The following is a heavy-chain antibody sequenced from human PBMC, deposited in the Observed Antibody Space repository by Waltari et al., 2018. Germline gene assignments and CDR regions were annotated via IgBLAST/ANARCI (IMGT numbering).Heavy chain of an antibody. CDR2: IIPIFCTA. Sequence: QVQLVQSGAEVKKPGSSVKVSCKASGGTFSSYAISWVRHAPGQGLGGMGGIIPIFCTANYAQKVQGRVTITADESTSTAYMELSSLRSEDTAVYYCARGGVDGYKGYFDYWGQGTLVTVSS. CDR1: GGTFSSYA. V-gene: IGHV1-69*13. D-gene: IGHD5-12*01. CDR3: ARGGVDGYKGYFDY. J-gene: IGHJ4*02.